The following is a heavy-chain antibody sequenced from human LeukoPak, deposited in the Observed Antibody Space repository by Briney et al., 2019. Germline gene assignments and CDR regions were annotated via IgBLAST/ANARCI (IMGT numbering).Heavy chain of an antibody. Sequence: GGSLRLSCAASGFTFSNAWMNWVRQAPGKGLEWVGRIRSKADNGTAEYAALVKGRYTISRDDSKKMLYLQMNSLEVNDTAVYYCTTRGYCSGAGCYSDYWGQGTLVTVSS. J-gene: IGHJ4*02. CDR3: TTRGYCSGAGCYSDY. V-gene: IGHV3-15*07. CDR2: IRSKADNGTA. CDR1: GFTFSNAW. D-gene: IGHD2-2*02.